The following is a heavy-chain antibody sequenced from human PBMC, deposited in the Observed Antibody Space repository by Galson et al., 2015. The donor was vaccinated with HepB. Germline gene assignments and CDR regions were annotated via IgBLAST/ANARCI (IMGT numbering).Heavy chain of an antibody. Sequence: SVKVSCKASGYTFTSYYMHWVRQAPGQGLEWMGIINPSGGSTSYAQKLQGRVTMTRDTSTSTVYMELSSLRSEDTAVYYCAREVGSGRGFDPWGREPWSPSPQ. CDR1: GYTFTSYY. J-gene: IGHJ5*02. CDR3: AREVGSGRGFDP. D-gene: IGHD3-10*01. CDR2: INPSGGST. V-gene: IGHV1-46*04.